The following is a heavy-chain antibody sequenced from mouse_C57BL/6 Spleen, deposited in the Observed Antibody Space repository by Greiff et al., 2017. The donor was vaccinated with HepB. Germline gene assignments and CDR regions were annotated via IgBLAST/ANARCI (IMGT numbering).Heavy chain of an antibody. CDR2: INPSNGGT. Sequence: QVQLKQPGTELVKPGASVKLSCKASGYTFTSYWMHWVKQRPGQGLEWIGNINPSNGGTNYNEKFKSKATLTVDKSSSTAYMQLSSLTSEDSAVYYCARGKLGIAWFAYWGQGTLVTVSA. J-gene: IGHJ3*01. CDR3: ARGKLGIAWFAY. CDR1: GYTFTSYW. D-gene: IGHD4-1*01. V-gene: IGHV1-53*01.